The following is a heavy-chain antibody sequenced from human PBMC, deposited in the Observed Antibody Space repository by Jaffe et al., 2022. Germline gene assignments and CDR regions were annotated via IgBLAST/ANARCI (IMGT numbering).Heavy chain of an antibody. CDR1: GFSLSTSGVG. CDR2: IYWNDDK. D-gene: IGHD2-15*01. Sequence: QITLKESGPTLVKPTQTLTLTCTFSGFSLSTSGVGVGWIRQPPGKALEWLALIYWNDDKRYSPSLKSRLTITKDTSKNQVVLTMTNMDPVDTATYYCARTVVVVAATHLDAFDIWGQGTMVTVSS. CDR3: ARTVVVVAATHLDAFDI. J-gene: IGHJ3*02. V-gene: IGHV2-5*01.